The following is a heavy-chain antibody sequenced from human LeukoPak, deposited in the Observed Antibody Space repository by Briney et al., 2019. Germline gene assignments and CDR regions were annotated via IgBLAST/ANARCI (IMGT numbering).Heavy chain of an antibody. CDR2: MSGSGGRT. CDR1: GFTFSSYS. D-gene: IGHD2-15*01. V-gene: IGHV3-23*01. Sequence: GGSLRLSCAASGFTFSSYSMNWVRQAPGKGLEWVSAMSGSGGRTCYADSVKGRFTISRDNSKNTLYLQMNSLRAEDTAVYYCAKWGCSGGSCYPFDYWGQGTLVTASS. CDR3: AKWGCSGGSCYPFDY. J-gene: IGHJ4*02.